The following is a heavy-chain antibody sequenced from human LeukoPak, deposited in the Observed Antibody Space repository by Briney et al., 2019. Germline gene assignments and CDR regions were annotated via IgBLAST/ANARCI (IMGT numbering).Heavy chain of an antibody. CDR3: ARDKAHSYGYYFDP. CDR2: IANGGT. CDR1: GDAISTYY. D-gene: IGHD3-10*01. Sequence: SETLSLTRTVSGDAISTYYWNWIRQTPGKGLEWVGHIANGGTDYNPSLKSRAIISVDASKNQISLRLTSVTAADTAVYYCARDKAHSYGYYFDPWGPGTQVLVSS. V-gene: IGHV4-4*09. J-gene: IGHJ4*02.